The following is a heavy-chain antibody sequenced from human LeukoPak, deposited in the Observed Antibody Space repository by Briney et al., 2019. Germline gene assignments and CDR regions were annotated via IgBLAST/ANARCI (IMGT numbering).Heavy chain of an antibody. D-gene: IGHD3-10*01. V-gene: IGHV3-30-3*01. J-gene: IGHJ4*02. CDR1: GFTFSAYA. CDR3: ARVTGSGSYYPFDY. Sequence: GGSLRLSCAASGFTFSAYAMHWVRRAPGKGLEWGAVIAYDGNNKYYADSVQGRFTISRDNSKDTLYLQMNSLRAEDTAVYYCARVTGSGSYYPFDYWGQGTLVTVSS. CDR2: IAYDGNNK.